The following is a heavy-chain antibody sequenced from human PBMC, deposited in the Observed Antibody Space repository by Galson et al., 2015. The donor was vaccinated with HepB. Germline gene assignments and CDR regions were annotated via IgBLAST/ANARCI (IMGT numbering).Heavy chain of an antibody. J-gene: IGHJ2*01. D-gene: IGHD4-11*01. V-gene: IGHV3-30*03. Sequence: SLRLSCAASGFTFSSYGMHWVRQAPGKGLEWVAVISYDGSNKYYADSVKGRFTISRDNSKNTLYLQMNSLRAEDTAVYYCARSFDYSNYPFGWYFDLWGRGTLVTVSS. CDR2: ISYDGSNK. CDR1: GFTFSSYG. CDR3: ARSFDYSNYPFGWYFDL.